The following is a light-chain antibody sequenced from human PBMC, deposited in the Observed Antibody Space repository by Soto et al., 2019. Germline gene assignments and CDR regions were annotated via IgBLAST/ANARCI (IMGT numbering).Light chain of an antibody. J-gene: IGLJ1*01. Sequence: QSVLTQPASVSGSPGQSFTISCTGTSSDVGGYRYVSWFQHHPGKAPKLIIYEVSNRPSGISDRFSGSKSGNTASLTISGLQAEDEADYYCNSYTSTTPYVFGTGTKVTVL. CDR2: EVS. CDR1: SSDVGGYRY. CDR3: NSYTSTTPYV. V-gene: IGLV2-14*01.